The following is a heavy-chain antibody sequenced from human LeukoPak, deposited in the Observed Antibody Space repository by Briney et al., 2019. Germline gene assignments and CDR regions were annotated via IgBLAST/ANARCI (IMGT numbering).Heavy chain of an antibody. D-gene: IGHD6-19*01. J-gene: IGHJ4*02. V-gene: IGHV3-23*01. CDR3: AKRSGYTTGWFFDF. Sequence: GGSLKLSCAASGFAFSNYAMNWVRQAPGKGLEWASSISGTGDNTYYAESVKGRFTVSRDNSKNTVFLQMNSLRAEDTAVFYCAKRSGYTTGWFFDFWGQGTLVTVSS. CDR2: ISGTGDNT. CDR1: GFAFSNYA.